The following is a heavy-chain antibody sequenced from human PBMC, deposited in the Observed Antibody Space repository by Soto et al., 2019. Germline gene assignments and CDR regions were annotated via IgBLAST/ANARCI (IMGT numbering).Heavy chain of an antibody. CDR2: ISYDGSNK. CDR3: AKDSSSIAARPVSYYYYGMDV. V-gene: IGHV3-30*18. J-gene: IGHJ6*02. CDR1: GFTFSSYG. D-gene: IGHD6-6*01. Sequence: GGSLRLSCAASGFTFSSYGMHWVRQAPGKGLEWVAVISYDGSNKYYADSVKGRFTISRDNSKNTLYLQMNSLRAEDTAVYYCAKDSSSIAARPVSYYYYGMDVWGQGATVTVSS.